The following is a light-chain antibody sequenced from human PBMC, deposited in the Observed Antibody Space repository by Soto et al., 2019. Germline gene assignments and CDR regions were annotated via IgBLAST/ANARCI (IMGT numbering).Light chain of an antibody. CDR3: QQYNKWPPRT. CDR2: GAS. V-gene: IGKV3-15*01. J-gene: IGKJ1*01. CDR1: ESVSSN. Sequence: PGERATLSCRASESVSSNYLAWYQQKPGQAPRLLVYGASTRAIGIPARFSGSGSGTEFTLTISSLQSEDFAVYYCQQYNKWPPRTFGQGTKVDIK.